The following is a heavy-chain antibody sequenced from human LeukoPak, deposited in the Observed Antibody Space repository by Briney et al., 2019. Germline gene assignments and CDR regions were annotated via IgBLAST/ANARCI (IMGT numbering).Heavy chain of an antibody. CDR1: GFTFSSYA. V-gene: IGHV3-23*01. CDR3: AKNEVWWLPDS. D-gene: IGHD5-12*01. Sequence: GGSLRLSCAASGFTFSSYAMSWVRQAPGKGLEWVSSSGSGDTTYYAESVKGRFTISRDNSKNTLYLQMNSLRADDTALYYCAKNEVWWLPDSWGQGTLVTVSS. J-gene: IGHJ4*02. CDR2: SGSGDTT.